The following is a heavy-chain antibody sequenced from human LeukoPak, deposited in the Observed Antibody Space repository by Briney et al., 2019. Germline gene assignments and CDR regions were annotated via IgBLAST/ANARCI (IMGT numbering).Heavy chain of an antibody. Sequence: GGSLRLSCAASGFSFNNYAMSWVRQAPGKGLEWVSHITGSGDRTYYADSVEGRFTISRDNTKNTMYLQMNSLRAEDTAIFYRAKDHLDGGRWDDAFEIWGQGTMVTVSS. D-gene: IGHD1-26*01. V-gene: IGHV3-23*01. CDR1: GFSFNNYA. CDR2: ITGSGDRT. J-gene: IGHJ3*02. CDR3: AKDHLDGGRWDDAFEI.